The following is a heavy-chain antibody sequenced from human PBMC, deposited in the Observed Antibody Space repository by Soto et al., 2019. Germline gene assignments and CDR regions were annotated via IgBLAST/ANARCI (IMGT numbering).Heavy chain of an antibody. Sequence: VWSLRLSCAASGFTFSSYGMHWVRQAPGKGLEWVAVIWYDGSNKYYADSAKVRFTISRDNSKNTLYLQMNSLRAEDTAVYYCATMTTVTNSLYEYYGMDVWGQGTTVAVSS. J-gene: IGHJ6*02. CDR3: ATMTTVTNSLYEYYGMDV. CDR1: GFTFSSYG. D-gene: IGHD4-4*01. V-gene: IGHV3-33*01. CDR2: IWYDGSNK.